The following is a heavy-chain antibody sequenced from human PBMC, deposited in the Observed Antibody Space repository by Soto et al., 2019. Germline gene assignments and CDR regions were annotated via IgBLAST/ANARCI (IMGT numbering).Heavy chain of an antibody. CDR1: GLTFSSYW. D-gene: IGHD2-2*01. J-gene: IGHJ6*03. Sequence: EVQLVESGGGLVQPGGSLRLSCAASGLTFSSYWMHWVRQVPGKGLVWVSGGNSDGSFTTYADSVKGRFTISRDNAKNTLYLQMNSLSAEDTALYYCVRETPSVDHYYFYMDVWGKGTTVTVSS. V-gene: IGHV3-74*01. CDR3: VRETPSVDHYYFYMDV. CDR2: GNSDGSFT.